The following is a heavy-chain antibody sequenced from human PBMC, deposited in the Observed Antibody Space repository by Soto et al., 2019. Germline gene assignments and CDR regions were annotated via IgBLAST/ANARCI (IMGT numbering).Heavy chain of an antibody. Sequence: QVQLVQSGAEVKKPGSSVKVSCRASGGTFSSYTISWVRQAPGQGLEWMGRIIPILGIANYAQKFQGRVTITADKSTSTAYMELSSLRSEDTAVYYCGQDQNYYYYGMDVWGQGTTVTVSS. CDR2: IIPILGIA. CDR3: GQDQNYYYYGMDV. V-gene: IGHV1-69*02. J-gene: IGHJ6*02. D-gene: IGHD2-2*01. CDR1: GGTFSSYT.